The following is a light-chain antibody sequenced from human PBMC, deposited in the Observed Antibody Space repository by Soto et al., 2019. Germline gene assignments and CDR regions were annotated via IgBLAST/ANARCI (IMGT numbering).Light chain of an antibody. V-gene: IGLV2-14*01. J-gene: IGLJ1*01. Sequence: QSSLTQPASVSGSPGQAITVSCTGTSSDVGGYNYVSWSQLHPGKAPKLIIYEVSNRPSGVSNRFSGSTSGNTASLTISGLQAEDEADYYCSSYTSSTAYVFGTGTKVTVL. CDR3: SSYTSSTAYV. CDR1: SSDVGGYNY. CDR2: EVS.